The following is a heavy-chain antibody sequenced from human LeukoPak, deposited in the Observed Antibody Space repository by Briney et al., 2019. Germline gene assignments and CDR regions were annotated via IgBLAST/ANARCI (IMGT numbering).Heavy chain of an antibody. D-gene: IGHD3-22*01. CDR1: GFTFSSYT. Sequence: PGGSLRLSCEASGFTFSSYTMSWVRQAPGKGLDWVSSISTDSTYIFYADSVKGRFTISRDNAKNSLYLQMNSLRAEDTAVYYCVRRRGYSDNTGYCPDFDYWGQGTLVTVSS. CDR3: VRRRGYSDNTGYCPDFDY. V-gene: IGHV3-21*01. J-gene: IGHJ4*02. CDR2: ISTDSTYI.